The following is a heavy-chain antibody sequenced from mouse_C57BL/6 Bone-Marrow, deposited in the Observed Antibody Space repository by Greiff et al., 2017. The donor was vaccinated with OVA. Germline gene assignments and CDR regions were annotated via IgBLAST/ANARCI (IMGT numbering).Heavy chain of an antibody. V-gene: IGHV5-6*01. Sequence: EVKVVESGGDLVKPGGSLKLSCAASGFTFSSYGMSWVRQTPDKRLEWVANISSGGSYTYYPDSVKGRFTISRDNAKNTLYLQMSSLKSEDTAMYYCLLWLRRGCAYWGQGTLVTVSA. CDR1: GFTFSSYG. CDR2: ISSGGSYT. J-gene: IGHJ3*01. D-gene: IGHD2-2*01. CDR3: LLWLRRGCAY.